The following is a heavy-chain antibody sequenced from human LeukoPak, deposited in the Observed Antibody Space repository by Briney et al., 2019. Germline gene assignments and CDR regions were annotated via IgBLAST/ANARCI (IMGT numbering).Heavy chain of an antibody. D-gene: IGHD2-2*01. CDR2: INPNSGGT. J-gene: IGHJ6*03. V-gene: IGHV1-2*02. CDR1: GYTFTGYY. Sequence: ASVKVSCKASGYTFTGYYMHWVGQPPGQGLEWMGWINPNSGGTNYAQKFQGRVTMTRDTSISTAYMELSRLRSDDTAVYYCARSPAAGYRYYYYYMDVWGKGTTVTVSS. CDR3: ARSPAAGYRYYYYYMDV.